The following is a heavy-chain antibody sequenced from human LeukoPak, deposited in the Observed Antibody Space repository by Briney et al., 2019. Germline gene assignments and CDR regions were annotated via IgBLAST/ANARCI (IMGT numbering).Heavy chain of an antibody. D-gene: IGHD3-22*01. Sequence: SETLSLTCTVSGGSVSSGSYYWSWIRQPAGKGLEWIGRIYTSGSTNYNPSLKSRVTLSVDTSKNQFSLKLSSVTAADTAVYYCAREKGYYYDSSGYHPIDYWGQGTLVTVSS. CDR1: GGSVSSGSYY. CDR2: IYTSGST. V-gene: IGHV4-61*02. J-gene: IGHJ4*02. CDR3: AREKGYYYDSSGYHPIDY.